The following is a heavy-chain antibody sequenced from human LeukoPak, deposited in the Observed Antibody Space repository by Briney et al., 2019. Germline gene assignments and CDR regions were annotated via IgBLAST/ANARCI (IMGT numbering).Heavy chain of an antibody. J-gene: IGHJ4*02. CDR3: XXXKYSSSWYYFDY. CDR2: ISGSGGST. Sequence: AGGSLRLSCAASGFTFSSYAMSWVRQAPGKGLEWVSAISGSGGSTYYADSVKGRFTISRDNSKNTLYLQMNSLRAEDTAVYYXXXXKYSSSWYYFDYWGQGTLVTVSS. D-gene: IGHD6-13*01. CDR1: GFTFSSYA. V-gene: IGHV3-23*01.